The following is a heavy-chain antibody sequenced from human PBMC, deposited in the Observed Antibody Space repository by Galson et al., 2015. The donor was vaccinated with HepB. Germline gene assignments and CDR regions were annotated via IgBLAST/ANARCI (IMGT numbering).Heavy chain of an antibody. J-gene: IGHJ6*02. CDR2: ISWKSGII. Sequence: SLRLSCAASGLTFDDYVMHWVRQAPGKGLEWVSLISWKSGIIAYADSVKGRFTISRDNAKNSLYLQMNSLRPEDTALYYCVKDPSMAATGTFRGIDVWGQGTTVTVSS. V-gene: IGHV3-9*01. D-gene: IGHD6-13*01. CDR1: GLTFDDYV. CDR3: VKDPSMAATGTFRGIDV.